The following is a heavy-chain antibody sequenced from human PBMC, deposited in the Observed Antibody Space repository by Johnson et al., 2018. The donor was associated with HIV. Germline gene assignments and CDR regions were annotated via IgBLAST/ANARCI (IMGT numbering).Heavy chain of an antibody. J-gene: IGHJ3*02. V-gene: IGHV3-7*01. D-gene: IGHD3-16*02. CDR2: INQDGSDK. CDR3: AREGGGVITFGGVIVPPGAFDI. CDR1: GFTFSSYA. Sequence: VQLVESGGGVVQPGRSLRLSCAASGFTFSSYAMRWVRQAPGKGLEWVANINQDGSDKYYVDSVKGRFTISRDNAKNTLYLQMNSLRAADTAIYYCAREGGGVITFGGVIVPPGAFDIWGQGTMVTVSS.